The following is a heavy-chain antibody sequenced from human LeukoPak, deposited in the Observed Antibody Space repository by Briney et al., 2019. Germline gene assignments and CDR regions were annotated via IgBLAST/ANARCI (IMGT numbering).Heavy chain of an antibody. CDR2: ISASATNT. Sequence: GGSLRLSCAASGFTFSSYDMSWVRQAPGKGLELVSTISASATNTYYADSVKGRFAISRDNSKNTLYVQMNSLRAEDTAVYYCAHPSHRGDLWGQGTLDTVSS. D-gene: IGHD3-16*01. CDR3: AHPSHRGDL. J-gene: IGHJ4*02. V-gene: IGHV3-23*01. CDR1: GFTFSSYD.